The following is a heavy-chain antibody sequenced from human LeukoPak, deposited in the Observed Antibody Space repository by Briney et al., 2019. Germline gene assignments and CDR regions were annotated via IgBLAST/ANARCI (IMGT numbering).Heavy chain of an antibody. D-gene: IGHD1-1*01. J-gene: IGHJ5*02. CDR2: VNVYNGDT. Sequence: ASVKVSCKASGYTFSSYGFSWVRQAPGQGLEWMGWVNVYNGDTNYAQKLQGRVTMTTDTSTSTAYMELRSLRSDDTAVYYCARGRPESPFDPWGQGTLVTVSS. CDR1: GYTFSSYG. CDR3: ARGRPESPFDP. V-gene: IGHV1-18*01.